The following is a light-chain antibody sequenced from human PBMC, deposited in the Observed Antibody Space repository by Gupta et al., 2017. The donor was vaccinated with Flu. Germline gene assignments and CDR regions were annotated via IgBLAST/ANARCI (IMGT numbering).Light chain of an antibody. CDR2: AAS. Sequence: DIQMTQSPSALPASVGDAVTITCQTSETISSYLNWFQQKPGKAPKLLIYAASNLQSGVPSRFSGGGSGADFTLTITNVQPEDFATYYCQQTYDTPSTFGQGTKVEI. CDR3: QQTYDTPST. V-gene: IGKV1-39*01. J-gene: IGKJ2*01. CDR1: ETISSY.